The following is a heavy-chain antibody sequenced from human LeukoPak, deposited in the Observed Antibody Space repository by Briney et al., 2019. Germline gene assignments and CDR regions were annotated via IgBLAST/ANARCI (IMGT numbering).Heavy chain of an antibody. CDR1: GYTFTSYG. CDR3: ARVSRDGYNYVYYYYMDV. D-gene: IGHD5-24*01. CDR2: ISAYNGNT. Sequence: ASVKVSCKASGYTFTSYGISWVLQAPGQGLEWMGWISAYNGNTNYAQKLQGRVTMTTDTSTSTAYMELRSLRSDDTAVYYCARVSRDGYNYVYYYYMDVWGKGTTVTVSS. J-gene: IGHJ6*03. V-gene: IGHV1-18*01.